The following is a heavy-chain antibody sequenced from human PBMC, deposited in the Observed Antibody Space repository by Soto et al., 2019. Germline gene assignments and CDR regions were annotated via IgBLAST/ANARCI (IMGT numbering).Heavy chain of an antibody. CDR1: GGSLSGYY. D-gene: IGHD3-9*01. J-gene: IGHJ2*01. Sequence: SETLSLTCAVYGGSLSGYYWSWIRQPPGKGLEWIGEINHSGSTNYNPSLKSRVTISVDTSKNQFSLKLSSVTAADTAVYYCARVPYDILTGYPSYWYFDLWGRGTLVTVSS. CDR2: INHSGST. CDR3: ARVPYDILTGYPSYWYFDL. V-gene: IGHV4-34*01.